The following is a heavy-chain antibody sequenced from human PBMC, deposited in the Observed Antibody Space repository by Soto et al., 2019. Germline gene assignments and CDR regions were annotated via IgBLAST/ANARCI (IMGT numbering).Heavy chain of an antibody. CDR2: ISGSGGST. Sequence: GSLRLSWTSSVFTFSNYAMTWVRQAPGKGLELVSAISGSGGSTYYADSVKGRFTISRDNSKNTLYLQMNSLRAEDTAIYYCAKDNGRFYYGMDVWGQGTTVTVSS. CDR3: AKDNGRFYYGMDV. V-gene: IGHV3-23*01. CDR1: VFTFSNYA. J-gene: IGHJ6*02. D-gene: IGHD3-3*01.